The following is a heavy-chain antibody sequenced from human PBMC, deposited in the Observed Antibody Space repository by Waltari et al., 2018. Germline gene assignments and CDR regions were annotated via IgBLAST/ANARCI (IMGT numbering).Heavy chain of an antibody. J-gene: IGHJ4*02. CDR3: ARDPYYYGSGSEGFDY. CDR1: GGTFSSYA. CDR2: IITIFGTA. Sequence: QVQLVQSGAEVKKPGSSVKVSCKASGGTFSSYAISWVRQAPGQGLEWMGGIITIFGTANYAQKFQGRVTITADESTSTAYMGLSSLRSEDTAVYYCARDPYYYGSGSEGFDYWGQGTLVTVSS. D-gene: IGHD3-10*01. V-gene: IGHV1-69*12.